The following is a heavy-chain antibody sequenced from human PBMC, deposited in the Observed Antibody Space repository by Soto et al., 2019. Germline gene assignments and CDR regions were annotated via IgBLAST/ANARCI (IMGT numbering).Heavy chain of an antibody. CDR1: GFTFSSYW. CDR2: INSDGSST. Sequence: GGSLRLSCAASGFTFSSYWMHWVRQAPGKGLVWVSRINSDGSSTSYADSVKGRFTISRDNAKNTLYLQMNSLRAEDTAVYYCAREAMYNWNYRGGSGGRDAFDIWGQGTMVTVPS. CDR3: AREAMYNWNYRGGSGGRDAFDI. D-gene: IGHD1-7*01. V-gene: IGHV3-74*01. J-gene: IGHJ3*02.